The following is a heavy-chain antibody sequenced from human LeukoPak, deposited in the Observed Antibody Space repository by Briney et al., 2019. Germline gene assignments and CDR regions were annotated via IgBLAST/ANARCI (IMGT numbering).Heavy chain of an antibody. J-gene: IGHJ3*02. Sequence: PSETLSLTCTVSGGSISSYYWSWIRQPPGKGLEWIGYIYYSGSTNYNPSLKSRVTISVDTSKNQFSLKLSSVTAAVTAVYYCARDRSDYVWGSNDAFDIWGQGTMVTVSS. D-gene: IGHD3-16*01. V-gene: IGHV4-59*01. CDR1: GGSISSYY. CDR2: IYYSGST. CDR3: ARDRSDYVWGSNDAFDI.